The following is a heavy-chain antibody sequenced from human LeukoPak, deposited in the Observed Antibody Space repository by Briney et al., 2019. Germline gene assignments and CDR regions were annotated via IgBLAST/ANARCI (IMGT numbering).Heavy chain of an antibody. V-gene: IGHV3-21*01. CDR1: GFTFSSYS. Sequence: GGSLRLSCAASGFTFSSYSMNWVRQAPGKGLEWVSSISSSSSYIYYADSVKGRFTISRDNAKNSLYLQMNSLRAEYTAVYYCARYYYDSSGYYYHFDYWGQGTLVTVSS. CDR2: ISSSSSYI. J-gene: IGHJ4*02. CDR3: ARYYYDSSGYYYHFDY. D-gene: IGHD3-22*01.